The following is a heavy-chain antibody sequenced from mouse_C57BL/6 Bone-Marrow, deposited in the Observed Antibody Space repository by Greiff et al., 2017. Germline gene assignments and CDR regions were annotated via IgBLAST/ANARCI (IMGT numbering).Heavy chain of an antibody. CDR3: TTYGLPLAY. D-gene: IGHD1-1*01. Sequence: VQLQQSGAELVRPGASVKLSCTASGFNIKDDYMHWVKQRPEQGLEWIGWIDPENGDTEYASKFQGKATITADTSSNTAYLQLSSLTSEDTAVYYCTTYGLPLAYWGQGTLVTVSA. CDR2: IDPENGDT. J-gene: IGHJ3*01. V-gene: IGHV14-4*01. CDR1: GFNIKDDY.